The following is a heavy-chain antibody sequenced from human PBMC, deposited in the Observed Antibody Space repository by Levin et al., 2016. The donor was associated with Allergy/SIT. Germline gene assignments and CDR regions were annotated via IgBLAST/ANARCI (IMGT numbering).Heavy chain of an antibody. D-gene: IGHD3-16*01. CDR3: ARDRVYTKSYYAMDV. Sequence: ASVKVSCKASGYTYTNYGISWVRQAPGQGLEWMGWISAYNDDTYYAQKFQDRVTMTTDTSTSTAYMELRSLRSDDTAVYYCARDRVYTKSYYAMDVWGQGTTVTVSS. CDR2: ISAYNDDT. V-gene: IGHV1-18*04. CDR1: GYTYTNYG. J-gene: IGHJ6*02.